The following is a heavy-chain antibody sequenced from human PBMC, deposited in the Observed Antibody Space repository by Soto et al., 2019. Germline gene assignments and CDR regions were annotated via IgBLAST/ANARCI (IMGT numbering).Heavy chain of an antibody. CDR1: GFTFSSYA. CDR2: ISGSGGST. CDR3: AKDGGEGYSGYDYNYYGMDV. V-gene: IGHV3-23*01. D-gene: IGHD5-12*01. J-gene: IGHJ6*02. Sequence: GGSLRLSCAASGFTFSSYAMSWVRQAPGKGQEWVSAISGSGGSTYYADSVKGRFTISRDNSKNTLYLQMNSLRAEDTAVYYCAKDGGEGYSGYDYNYYGMDVWGQGTTVTVSS.